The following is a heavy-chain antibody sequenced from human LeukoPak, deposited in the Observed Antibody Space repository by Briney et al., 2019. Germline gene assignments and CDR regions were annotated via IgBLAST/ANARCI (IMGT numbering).Heavy chain of an antibody. Sequence: GGSLRLSCAASGFTFSSYWVSWVRQAPGKGLEWVANIKQDGSEKYYVDSVKGRFTISRDNAKNSLYLQMNSLRAEDTAVYYCARGFHPYWYFDLWGRGTLVTVSS. CDR3: ARGFHPYWYFDL. CDR2: IKQDGSEK. J-gene: IGHJ2*01. D-gene: IGHD2/OR15-2a*01. CDR1: GFTFSSYW. V-gene: IGHV3-7*01.